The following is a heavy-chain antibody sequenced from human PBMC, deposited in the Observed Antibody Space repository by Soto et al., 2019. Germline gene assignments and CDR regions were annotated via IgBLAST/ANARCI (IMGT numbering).Heavy chain of an antibody. CDR2: IIPIFGTA. CDR1: GGTFSSYA. Sequence: AASVKVSCKASGGTFSSYAISWVRQAPGQGLEWMGGIIPIFGTANYAQKFQGRVTITADESTSTAYMELSSLRSEDTAVYYCARDHCSSTSCYTGDYYYGMDVWGQGTTVTVSS. J-gene: IGHJ6*02. V-gene: IGHV1-69*13. CDR3: ARDHCSSTSCYTGDYYYGMDV. D-gene: IGHD2-2*02.